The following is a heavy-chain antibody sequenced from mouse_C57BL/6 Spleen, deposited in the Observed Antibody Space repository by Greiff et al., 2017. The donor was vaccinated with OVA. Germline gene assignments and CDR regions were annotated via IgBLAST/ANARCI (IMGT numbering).Heavy chain of an antibody. J-gene: IGHJ3*01. Sequence: QVQLQQPGAELVRPGSSVKLSCKASGYTFTSYWMDWVKQRPGQGLEWIGNIYPSDSETHYNQKFKDKATLTVDKSSSTAYMQLSSLTSEDSAVYYCARFRDSSGPAWFAYWGQGTLVTVSA. D-gene: IGHD3-2*02. CDR3: ARFRDSSGPAWFAY. CDR1: GYTFTSYW. V-gene: IGHV1-61*01. CDR2: IYPSDSET.